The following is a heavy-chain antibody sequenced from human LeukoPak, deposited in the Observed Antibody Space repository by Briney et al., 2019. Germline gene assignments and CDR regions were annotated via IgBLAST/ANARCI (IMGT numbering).Heavy chain of an antibody. CDR2: IYYSGST. D-gene: IGHD6-6*01. J-gene: IGHJ4*02. Sequence: SETLSLTCAVSGGSINSGNWWSWVRQPPGKGLEWIGEIYYSGSTNYNPSLKSRVSISVDKSKNQFSLKLSSVTAADTAVYYCVGRYSSSSLDYWGQGTLVTVSS. CDR1: GGSINSGNW. V-gene: IGHV4-4*02. CDR3: VGRYSSSSLDY.